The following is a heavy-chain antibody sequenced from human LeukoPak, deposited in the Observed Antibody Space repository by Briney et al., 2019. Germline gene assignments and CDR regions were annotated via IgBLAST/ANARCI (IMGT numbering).Heavy chain of an antibody. D-gene: IGHD7-27*01. CDR1: GFTFSSYE. V-gene: IGHV3-48*03. J-gene: IGHJ4*02. CDR2: ISSSGSII. CDR3: ASLGSGH. Sequence: QSGGSLRLSCAASGFTFSSYEMNWVRPAPGKGLEWVSYISSSGSIISYAASVKGRFTISRDNAKNSLYLQMNSLRAEDTAVYYCASLGSGHWGQGILVTVSS.